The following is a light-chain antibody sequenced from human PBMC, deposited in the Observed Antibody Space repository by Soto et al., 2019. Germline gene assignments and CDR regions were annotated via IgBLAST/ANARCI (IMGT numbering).Light chain of an antibody. J-gene: IGKJ1*01. CDR1: QTISSW. CDR2: KAS. Sequence: DIQMTQSPSTLSGSVGDRVTITCRASQTISSWLAWYQQKPRKAPKLLIYKASTLKSGVPSRFSGSGSGTEFTLTISNLQPDDFATYYCQHYNSYSEAFGQGTKVDIK. V-gene: IGKV1-5*03. CDR3: QHYNSYSEA.